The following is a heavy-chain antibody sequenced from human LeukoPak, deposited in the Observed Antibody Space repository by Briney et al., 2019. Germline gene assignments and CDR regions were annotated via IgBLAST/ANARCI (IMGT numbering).Heavy chain of an antibody. D-gene: IGHD5-24*01. CDR3: ARDYGYEIDY. CDR1: GFPFSTFA. V-gene: IGHV3-30*04. J-gene: IGHJ4*02. CDR2: ISYDGRSK. Sequence: GRSLRLSCAASGFPFSTFAMHWVRRAPGKGLEWVAVISYDGRSKYCAGSVKGRFTISRDSAKNSLYLQMNSLRAEDTAVYYCARDYGYEIDYWGQGTLVTVSS.